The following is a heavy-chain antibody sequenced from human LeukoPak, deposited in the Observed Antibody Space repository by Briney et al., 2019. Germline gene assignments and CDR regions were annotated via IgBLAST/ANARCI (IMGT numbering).Heavy chain of an antibody. CDR3: ATVVIAIRY. V-gene: IGHV4-30-4*08. Sequence: PSETLSLTCTVSRGSPSGGAYYSSWTRQPPGKGLEWITYIYDRGRTYYNPFRKGRAPLSGDTSKTQFSLKLSSVTAGDRAVYSCATVVIAIRYWGKRTLVTVSS. CDR2: IYDRGRT. J-gene: IGHJ4*02. D-gene: IGHD2-21*01. CDR1: RGSPSGGAYY.